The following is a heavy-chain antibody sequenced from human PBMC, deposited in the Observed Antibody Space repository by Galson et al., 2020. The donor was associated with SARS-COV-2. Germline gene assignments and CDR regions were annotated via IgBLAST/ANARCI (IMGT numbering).Heavy chain of an antibody. D-gene: IGHD2-15*01. Sequence: SETLSLTCTVSGGSIHNFYWNWIRQSPGLGLEWIGYIFDSGSAYYNPSLESRVTISVDTSKNQFSLKLSSVTAADTAVYYCVRGVANRGPYYHGLDVWGKGTTVTFSS. V-gene: IGHV4-59*01. CDR1: GGSIHNFY. J-gene: IGHJ6*04. CDR3: VRGVANRGPYYHGLDV. CDR2: IFDSGSA.